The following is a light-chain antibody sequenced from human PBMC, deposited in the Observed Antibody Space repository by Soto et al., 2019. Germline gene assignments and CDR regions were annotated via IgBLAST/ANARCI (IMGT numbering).Light chain of an antibody. CDR2: EVN. CDR1: TSDVGGYKY. V-gene: IGLV2-8*01. CDR3: SSYAGSNTFV. Sequence: QSVLTQPPSASGSPGQSVTISCTVTTSDVGGYKYVSWHQQHPGKGPKLIIYEVNKRPSGVPDRFSGSKSGNTASLTVSGLQAEDEADYYCSSYAGSNTFVFGTGTKVTVL. J-gene: IGLJ1*01.